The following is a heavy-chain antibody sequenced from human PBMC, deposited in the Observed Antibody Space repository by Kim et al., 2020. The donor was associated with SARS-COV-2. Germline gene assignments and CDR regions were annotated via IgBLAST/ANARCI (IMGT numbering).Heavy chain of an antibody. V-gene: IGHV4-34*01. CDR1: GGSFSGYY. CDR3: ARGSRNSRGATTPDY. J-gene: IGHJ4*02. CDR2: INHSGST. D-gene: IGHD4-17*01. Sequence: SETLSLTCAVYGGSFSGYYWSWIRQPPGKGLEWIGEINHSGSTNYNPSLKSRVTISVDTSKNQFSLKLSSVTAADTAVYYCARGSRNSRGATTPDYWGQGTLVTVSS.